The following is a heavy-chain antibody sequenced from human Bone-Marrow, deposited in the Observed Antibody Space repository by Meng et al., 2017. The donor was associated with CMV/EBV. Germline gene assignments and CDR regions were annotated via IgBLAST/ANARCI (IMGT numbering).Heavy chain of an antibody. CDR1: GYAFTSYG. D-gene: IGHD2-2*01. V-gene: IGHV1-2*02. CDR2: INPNSGGT. CDR3: AGWGRGCSSTSCSMP. J-gene: IGHJ5*02. Sequence: ASVKVSCKASGYAFTSYGISWVRQAPGQGLEWMGWINPNSGGTNYAQKFQGRVTMTRDTSISTAYMELSRLRSDDTAVYYCAGWGRGCSSTSCSMPWGQGTLVTVSS.